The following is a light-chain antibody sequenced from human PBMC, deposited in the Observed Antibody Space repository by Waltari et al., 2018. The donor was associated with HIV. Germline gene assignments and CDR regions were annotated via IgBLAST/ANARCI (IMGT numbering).Light chain of an antibody. J-gene: IGKJ4*01. CDR1: RTVLYNRNY. CDR2: WAS. CDR3: QQYYTLRST. Sequence: DIVMTQSPHSLAVSLAARATVTCTSTRTVLYNRNYLAWYQQKPGQAPKVLIYWASTRAFGVPDRFSGSGSGTDFSLTISRVQADDVAIYYCQQYYTLRSTFGGGTKIEI. V-gene: IGKV4-1*01.